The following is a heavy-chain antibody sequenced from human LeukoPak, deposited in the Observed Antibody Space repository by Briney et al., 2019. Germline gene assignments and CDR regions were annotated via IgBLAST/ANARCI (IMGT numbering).Heavy chain of an antibody. J-gene: IGHJ4*02. V-gene: IGHV3-9*01. D-gene: IGHD6-13*01. CDR3: AKDIAGYSSSWYAGGFDY. CDR1: GFTFDDYA. Sequence: GRSLRLSCAASGFTFDDYAMHWVRPAPGKGLEWVSGISWNSGSIGYADSVKGRFTISRDNAKNSLYLQMNSLRAEDTALYYCAKDIAGYSSSWYAGGFDYWGQGTLVTVSS. CDR2: ISWNSGSI.